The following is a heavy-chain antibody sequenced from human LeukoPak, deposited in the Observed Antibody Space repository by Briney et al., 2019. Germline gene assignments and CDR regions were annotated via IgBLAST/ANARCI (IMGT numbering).Heavy chain of an antibody. CDR2: IYYSGST. CDR3: ARSPGIAAAGTGHSFDY. J-gene: IGHJ4*02. V-gene: IGHV4-59*01. D-gene: IGHD6-13*01. Sequence: SETLSLTCTVSGGSISSYYWSWIRQPPGKRLEWIGYIYYSGSTNYNPSLKSRVTISVDTSKNQFSLKLSSVTAADTAVYYCARSPGIAAAGTGHSFDYWGQGTLVTVSS. CDR1: GGSISSYY.